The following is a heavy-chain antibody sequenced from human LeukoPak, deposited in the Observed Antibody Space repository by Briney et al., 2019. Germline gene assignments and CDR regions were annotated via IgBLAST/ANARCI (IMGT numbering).Heavy chain of an antibody. V-gene: IGHV4-30-2*01. Sequence: SETLSLTCTVSGGSISSGGYYWSWIRQPPRKGLEWIGYIYHSGSTYYNPSLKSRVTISVDRSKNQFSLKLSSVTAADTAVYYCASRYYDFWSGYYPDVWGKGTTVTVSS. CDR3: ASRYYDFWSGYYPDV. CDR1: GGSISSGGYY. D-gene: IGHD3-3*01. J-gene: IGHJ6*04. CDR2: IYHSGST.